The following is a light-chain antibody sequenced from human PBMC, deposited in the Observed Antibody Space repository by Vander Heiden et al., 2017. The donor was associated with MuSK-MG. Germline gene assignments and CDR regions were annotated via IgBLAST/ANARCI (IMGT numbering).Light chain of an antibody. Sequence: DIVMTQSPDSPAVSLGERATINCKSSQSVLYSSNNKNYLAWYQQKPGQPPKLLIYWASTRESGVPDRFSGSGSGTDFTLTISSLQAEDVAVYYCQQYYSTPPFTFGPGTKVDIK. V-gene: IGKV4-1*01. CDR3: QQYYSTPPFT. CDR1: QSVLYSSNNKNY. J-gene: IGKJ3*01. CDR2: WAS.